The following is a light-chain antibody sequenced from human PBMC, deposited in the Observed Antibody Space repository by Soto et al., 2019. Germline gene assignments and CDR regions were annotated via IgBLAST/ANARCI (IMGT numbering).Light chain of an antibody. CDR1: QSVGGD. J-gene: IGKJ2*01. Sequence: EVVMTQSPVTLSVSPGERATLSWRASQSVGGDLAWYQQTPGQTPRLLIYGAVTRATGVAARFSGAGSGTEFTLTVDSLQSEDVAIYYCQQYNAWPRTFGQGTKLEI. CDR2: GAV. CDR3: QQYNAWPRT. V-gene: IGKV3-15*01.